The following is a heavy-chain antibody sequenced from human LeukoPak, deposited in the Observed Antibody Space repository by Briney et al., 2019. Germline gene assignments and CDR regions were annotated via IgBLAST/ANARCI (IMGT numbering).Heavy chain of an antibody. CDR2: IYYSGST. CDR3: ARHSSSRYYFDY. V-gene: IGHV4-39*01. CDR1: GDSISSSSYY. D-gene: IGHD6-13*01. J-gene: IGHJ4*02. Sequence: PSETLSLTCTVSGDSISSSSYYWGWIRQPPGKGLEWIGSIYYSGSTYYNPSLKSRVTISVDTSKNQFSLKLSSVTAADTVVYYCARHSSSRYYFDYWGQGTLVTVSS.